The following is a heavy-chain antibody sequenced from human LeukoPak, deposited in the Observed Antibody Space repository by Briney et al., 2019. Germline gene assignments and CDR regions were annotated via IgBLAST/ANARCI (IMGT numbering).Heavy chain of an antibody. CDR3: AKKPPGDFWSGYFDY. CDR2: ILYDGSHK. CDR1: GFTFSSCG. D-gene: IGHD3-3*01. V-gene: IGHV3-30*02. Sequence: GGSLRLSCAASGFTFSSCGMHWVRQAPGKGLEWVSFILYDGSHKYYADSVKGRFTISRDNSKNTLYLQMNSLTAEDTAVYYCAKKPPGDFWSGYFDYWGQGTLVTVSS. J-gene: IGHJ4*02.